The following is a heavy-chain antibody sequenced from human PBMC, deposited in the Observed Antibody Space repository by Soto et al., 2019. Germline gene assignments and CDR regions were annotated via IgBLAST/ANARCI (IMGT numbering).Heavy chain of an antibody. CDR1: GFTFSHYH. V-gene: IGHV3-23*01. J-gene: IGHJ6*02. D-gene: IGHD2-2*01. CDR2: ISGSGGRT. Sequence: GGSLRLSCAASGFTFSHYHMSWIRQAPGKGQASVSCISGSGGRTYDADSVKGRFTISRANSKNALYLQMNSLRAEDTAVYYCAKDFGGYCSSTSGYEGDYYYGMDVWGQGTTVTVSS. CDR3: AKDFGGYCSSTSGYEGDYYYGMDV.